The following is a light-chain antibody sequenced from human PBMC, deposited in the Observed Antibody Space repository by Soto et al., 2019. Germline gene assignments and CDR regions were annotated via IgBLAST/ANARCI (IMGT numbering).Light chain of an antibody. CDR3: SSSTSSSTYL. J-gene: IGLJ1*01. Sequence: QSALTQPASVSGSPGQSITISCTGNSSDVGAYNSVSWYQQHPDKATKLIIYSVSYRSSGVSDRFSGSKSDNTASLTISGLHTEDEADYYCSSSTSSSTYLFGTGTKLTVL. CDR2: SVS. CDR1: SSDVGAYNS. V-gene: IGLV2-14*03.